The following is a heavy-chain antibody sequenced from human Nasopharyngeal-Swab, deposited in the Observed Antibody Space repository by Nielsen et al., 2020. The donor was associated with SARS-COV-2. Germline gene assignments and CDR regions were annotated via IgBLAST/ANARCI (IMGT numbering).Heavy chain of an antibody. J-gene: IGHJ4*02. CDR2: IAHDASNE. CDR1: VFTFSIFC. Sequence: LSLTCAASVFTFSIFCMHWVRQAPGKALECMAFIAHDASNEYYGDSVKGRFSISRDSTKNTLYLQMDRVRGEDTAVYYCARDAPAHYGAFYWGRGTLVTVSS. V-gene: IGHV3-30*03. CDR3: ARDAPAHYGAFY. D-gene: IGHD4-17*01.